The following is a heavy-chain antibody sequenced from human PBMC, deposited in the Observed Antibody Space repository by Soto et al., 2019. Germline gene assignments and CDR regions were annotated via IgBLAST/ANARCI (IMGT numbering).Heavy chain of an antibody. CDR1: GYSFTNYW. V-gene: IGHV5-51*01. J-gene: IGHJ6*02. CDR3: ARLLTPFMYGPDYYHYYGMDV. Sequence: RGESLKISCKASGYSFTNYWIAWVRQMPGQGLEWMGSIHPGDSDTRYSPSFQGQVTISADKSITTAHLHWSGLRASDTAIYYCARLLTPFMYGPDYYHYYGMDVWGQGTTVTVSS. CDR2: IHPGDSDT. D-gene: IGHD2-8*01.